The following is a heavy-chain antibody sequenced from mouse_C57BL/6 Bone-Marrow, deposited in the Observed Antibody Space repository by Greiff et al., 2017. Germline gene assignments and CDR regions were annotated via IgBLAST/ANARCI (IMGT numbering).Heavy chain of an antibody. J-gene: IGHJ2*01. D-gene: IGHD6-2*01. V-gene: IGHV1-4*01. CDR1: GYTFPSYT. Sequence: QVHVKQSGAELARPGASVKMSCKASGYTFPSYTMHWVKQRPGPGLEWIGYINPSSGYTKYNQKFKDKATLTADKSSSTAYMQLSSLTSEDSAVYYCATLNSLFDYWGQGTTLTVSS. CDR2: INPSSGYT. CDR3: ATLNSLFDY.